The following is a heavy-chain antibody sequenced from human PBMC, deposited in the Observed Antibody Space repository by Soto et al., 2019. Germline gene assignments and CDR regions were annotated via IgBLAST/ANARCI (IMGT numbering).Heavy chain of an antibody. D-gene: IGHD1-26*01. CDR1: GFTFSSYG. J-gene: IGHJ4*02. CDR2: ISYDGSNT. Sequence: QVQLVESGGGVVQPGRSLRLSCVASGFTFSSYGMHWVRQAPGKGLEWVAIISYDGSNTYYADSVKGRFTISRDNSRKTLDLQMSSLRAEDTSVYYWAKEGGLSGSYYISSSYYFDYWGQGALVTVSS. V-gene: IGHV3-30*18. CDR3: AKEGGLSGSYYISSSYYFDY.